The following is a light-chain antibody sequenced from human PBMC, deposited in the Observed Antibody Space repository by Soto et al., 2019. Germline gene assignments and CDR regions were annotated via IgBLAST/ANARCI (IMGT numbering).Light chain of an antibody. V-gene: IGKV1-39*01. CDR1: QSISSY. CDR3: QQSYSTPRT. J-gene: IGKJ1*01. Sequence: DIQMTQSPSSLSASVGDRVTITCRASQSISSYLNWYQQKPGKAPKLLIYAASSLQSGVPSRFSGSGSGTDFTLTISSLQPEDCATYYCQQSYSTPRTFGQGTKAEIK. CDR2: AAS.